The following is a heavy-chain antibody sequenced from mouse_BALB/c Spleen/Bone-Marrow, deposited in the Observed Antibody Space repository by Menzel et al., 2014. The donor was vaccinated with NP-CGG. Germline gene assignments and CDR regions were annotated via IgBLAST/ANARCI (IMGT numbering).Heavy chain of an antibody. V-gene: IGHV4-1*02. CDR1: GFDFSRYW. J-gene: IGHJ3*01. D-gene: IGHD2-4*01. CDR2: INPDSSTI. Sequence: EVKLQESGGGLVQPGGSLKLSCAASGFDFSRYWMSWVRQAPGKGLEWIGEINPDSSTINYTPSLKDKFIISRDNAKNTLYLQMSKVRTEDTALYYCTRPPRYYDYAWFAYWGQGTLVTVSA. CDR3: TRPPRYYDYAWFAY.